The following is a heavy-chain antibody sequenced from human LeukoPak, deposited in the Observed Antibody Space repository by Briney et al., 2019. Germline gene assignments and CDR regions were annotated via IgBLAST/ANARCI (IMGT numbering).Heavy chain of an antibody. J-gene: IGHJ6*03. CDR2: ITPTSGDS. CDR1: GGTFSSYA. V-gene: IGHV1-46*01. CDR3: ARDGTDNGDDTSVLTYYYTMDV. Sequence: GASVKVSCKASGGTFSSYAISWVRQAPGQGLEWMGIITPTSGDSTSAQKFQDRVTMTSDMSTSTVFLELSSLTSEDTAVYYCARDGTDNGDDTSVLTYYYTMDVWGKGTTVTVSS. D-gene: IGHD4-17*01.